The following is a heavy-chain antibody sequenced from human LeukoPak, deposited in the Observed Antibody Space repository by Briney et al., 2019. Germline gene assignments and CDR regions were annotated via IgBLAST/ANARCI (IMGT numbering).Heavy chain of an antibody. Sequence: GRALRLSCAASGFTFRDYGMHWVRQAPGKGLEWLAVISYDGSNEYYADSVKGRFTISRDNSKNTLYLQMNSLRVEDTAVYYCARAENRGPYYGMDVWGRGTTVTVSS. CDR2: ISYDGSNE. J-gene: IGHJ6*02. CDR1: GFTFRDYG. D-gene: IGHD2/OR15-2a*01. CDR3: ARAENRGPYYGMDV. V-gene: IGHV3-30*03.